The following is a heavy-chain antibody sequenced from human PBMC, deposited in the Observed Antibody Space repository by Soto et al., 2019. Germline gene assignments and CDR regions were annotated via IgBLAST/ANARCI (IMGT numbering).Heavy chain of an antibody. Sequence: GGPLRLSCAASGFTISSYAISWVRQAPGKGLEWVSAISGSGGSTYYADSVKGRFTISRDNSKNTLYLQMNSLRAEDTAVYYCAKETTGYFDYWGQGTLVTVSS. CDR3: AKETTGYFDY. V-gene: IGHV3-23*01. CDR2: ISGSGGST. D-gene: IGHD4-17*01. CDR1: GFTISSYA. J-gene: IGHJ4*02.